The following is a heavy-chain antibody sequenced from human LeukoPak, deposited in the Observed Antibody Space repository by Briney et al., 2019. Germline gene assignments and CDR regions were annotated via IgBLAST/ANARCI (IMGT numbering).Heavy chain of an antibody. CDR1: GFTFSSYG. CDR3: ARHYYYDSSGYYNDAFDI. Sequence: GGSLRLSCAASGFTFSSYGMHWVRQAPGKGLEWVAFILYDGSNKYYADSVKGRFTISRDNSKNTLYLQMNSLRAEDTAVYYCARHYYYDSSGYYNDAFDIWGQGTMVTVSS. J-gene: IGHJ3*02. D-gene: IGHD3-22*01. V-gene: IGHV3-30*02. CDR2: ILYDGSNK.